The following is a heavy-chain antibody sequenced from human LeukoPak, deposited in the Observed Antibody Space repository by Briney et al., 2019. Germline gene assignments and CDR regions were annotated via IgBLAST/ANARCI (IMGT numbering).Heavy chain of an antibody. J-gene: IGHJ5*02. D-gene: IGHD5-24*01. Sequence: SETLSLTCTVSGGSISSSGNYWGWIRQPPGKGLEWIGSIYYSGSTYYNPSLKSRVAISVDTSKDQFSLKLISVAAVDTAVYYCGQSRDGYHFDHWGQGTLVTVSS. CDR1: GGSISSSGNY. CDR3: GQSRDGYHFDH. V-gene: IGHV4-39*01. CDR2: IYYSGST.